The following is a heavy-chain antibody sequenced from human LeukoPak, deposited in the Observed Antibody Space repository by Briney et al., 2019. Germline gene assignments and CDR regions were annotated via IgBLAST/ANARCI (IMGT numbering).Heavy chain of an antibody. CDR3: ARDSRRWLAGDY. J-gene: IGHJ4*02. D-gene: IGHD6-19*01. V-gene: IGHV3-30-3*01. Sequence: PGGSLRLSCAASGFTFSSYAMHWVRQAPGKGLEWVAVISYDGSNKYYADSVKGRFTISRDNSKNTLYLQMNSLRAEDTAVYYCARDSRRWLAGDYWGQGTLVTVSS. CDR2: ISYDGSNK. CDR1: GFTFSSYA.